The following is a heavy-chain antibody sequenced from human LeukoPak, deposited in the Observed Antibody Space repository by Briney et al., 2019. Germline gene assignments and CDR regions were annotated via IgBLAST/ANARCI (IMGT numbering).Heavy chain of an antibody. CDR2: INPNSGGT. Sequence: ASVKVSCKASGYTFTGYYMHWLRQAPGQGLEWMGWINPNSGGTNYAQKFQGRVTMTRDTSISTAYMELSRLRSDDTAVYYCAREDQLRGYYYMDVWGKGTTVTVSS. CDR3: AREDQLRGYYYMDV. V-gene: IGHV1-2*02. D-gene: IGHD2-2*01. J-gene: IGHJ6*03. CDR1: GYTFTGYY.